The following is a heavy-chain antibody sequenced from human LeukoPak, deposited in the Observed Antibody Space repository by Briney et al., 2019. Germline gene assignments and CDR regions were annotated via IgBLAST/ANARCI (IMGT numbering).Heavy chain of an antibody. CDR2: IYYSGST. CDR3: ARFRADTAMVFDY. D-gene: IGHD5-18*01. V-gene: IGHV4-31*03. J-gene: IGHJ4*02. CDR1: GGSISSGGYY. Sequence: SETLSLTCTVSGGSISSGGYYWSWIRQHPGKGLEWIGYIYYSGSTYYNPSLKSRVTISVDTSKNQFSLKLSSATAADTAVHYCARFRADTAMVFDYWGQGTLVTVSS.